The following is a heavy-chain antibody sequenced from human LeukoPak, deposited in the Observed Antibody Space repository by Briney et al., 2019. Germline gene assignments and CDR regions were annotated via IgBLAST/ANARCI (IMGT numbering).Heavy chain of an antibody. Sequence: ASVKVSCKAFGHTLKDLSIHWVRRAPGKGLEWLGGFDPEDDERMYAPKFQGRVTVTEDNSIDTAYMELTSLSSDDTGVYYCSTETAGNYWGKGTLVTVSS. CDR3: STETAGNY. J-gene: IGHJ4*02. CDR1: GHTLKDLS. CDR2: FDPEDDER. V-gene: IGHV1-24*01.